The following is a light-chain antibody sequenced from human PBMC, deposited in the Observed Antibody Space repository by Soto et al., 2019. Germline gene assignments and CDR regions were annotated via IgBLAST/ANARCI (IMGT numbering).Light chain of an antibody. CDR3: QQYGSSSYT. CDR2: GAS. Sequence: EIVLTQSPGTLSLSPGERATLSCRASQSVSSTYLAWYQQNPGQAPRLLIYGASSRATGIPDRFSGSGSGTAFTLTISRPEPEDFAVYFCQQYGSSSYTFGQGTKLEIK. CDR1: QSVSSTY. J-gene: IGKJ2*01. V-gene: IGKV3-20*01.